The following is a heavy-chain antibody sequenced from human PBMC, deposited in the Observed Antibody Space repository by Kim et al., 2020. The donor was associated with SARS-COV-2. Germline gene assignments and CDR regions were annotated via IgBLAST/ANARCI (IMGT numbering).Heavy chain of an antibody. J-gene: IGHJ4*02. V-gene: IGHV6-1*01. D-gene: IGHD5-18*01. CDR3: ARAQFGYSYGYAVDY. Sequence: VSVKSRITINPDTSKNQFSLQLNSVTPEDTAVYYCARAQFGYSYGYAVDYWGQGTLVTVSS.